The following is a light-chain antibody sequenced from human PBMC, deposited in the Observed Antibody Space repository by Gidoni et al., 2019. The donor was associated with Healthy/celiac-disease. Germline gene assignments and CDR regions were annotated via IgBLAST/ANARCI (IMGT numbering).Light chain of an antibody. CDR2: DAS. J-gene: IGKJ2*01. Sequence: EIVLTQSPATLSWSPGDRATLACRASQSVSSYLAWSQQKPGQAPRLLIFDASNSAPGIPARFSVSGSGTDFTLTISSLEPEDFAVYYCQQRSNWPPVYTFGQGTKLEIK. CDR1: QSVSSY. V-gene: IGKV3-11*01. CDR3: QQRSNWPPVYT.